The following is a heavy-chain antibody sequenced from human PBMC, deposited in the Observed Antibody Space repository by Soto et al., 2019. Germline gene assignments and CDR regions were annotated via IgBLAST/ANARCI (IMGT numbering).Heavy chain of an antibody. J-gene: IGHJ6*02. Sequence: SVKVSCKASGGTFSSYAISWVRQAPGQGLEWMGGIIPIFGTANYAQKFQGRVTITADESTSTAYMELSSLRSEDTAVYYCAGGYDFWSGPDPPYYYYYGMDVWGQGTTVTVSS. D-gene: IGHD3-3*01. CDR3: AGGYDFWSGPDPPYYYYYGMDV. CDR1: GGTFSSYA. V-gene: IGHV1-69*13. CDR2: IIPIFGTA.